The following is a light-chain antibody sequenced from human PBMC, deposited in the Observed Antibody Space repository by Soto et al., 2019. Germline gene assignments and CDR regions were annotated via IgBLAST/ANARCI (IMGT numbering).Light chain of an antibody. J-gene: IGLJ1*01. CDR2: EVS. CDR3: SSYTASNTLYV. CDR1: SSDFGDYDY. V-gene: IGLV2-14*01. Sequence: QSALTQPASVSGSPGQSITISCTGTSSDFGDYDYVSWYLQHPGKVPKLMIYEVSNRPSGVSNRFSGSKSGNTASLTISGLQAEDEADYYCSSYTASNTLYVFGTGTKLTVL.